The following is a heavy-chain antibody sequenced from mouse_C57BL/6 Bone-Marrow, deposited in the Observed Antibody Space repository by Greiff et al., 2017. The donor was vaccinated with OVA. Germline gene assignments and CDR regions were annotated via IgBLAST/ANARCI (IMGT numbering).Heavy chain of an antibody. V-gene: IGHV1-15*01. D-gene: IGHD2-3*01. CDR3: TRSDDGYYRYWFAY. CDR2: IDPETGGT. Sequence: VQLQQSGAELVRPGASVTLSCKASGYTFTDYEMHWVKQTPVHGLEWIGAIDPETGGTAYNQKFKGKAIPTADKSSSTAYMELRSLTSEDSAVYYCTRSDDGYYRYWFAYWGQGTLVTVSA. J-gene: IGHJ3*01. CDR1: GYTFTDYE.